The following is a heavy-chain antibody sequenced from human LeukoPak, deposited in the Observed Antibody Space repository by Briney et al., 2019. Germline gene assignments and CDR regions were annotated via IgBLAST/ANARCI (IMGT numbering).Heavy chain of an antibody. CDR3: ARDLFGSGSFYGF. Sequence: GGSLRLSCAASGFTFSTYSMNWVHQAPGKGLEWVSTITSSSAYIYYADSVKGRFTISRDNAKNSLYLQMNSLRAEDTAVYYCARDLFGSGSFYGFWGQGTLVTVSS. V-gene: IGHV3-21*06. D-gene: IGHD3-10*01. CDR2: ITSSSAYI. CDR1: GFTFSTYS. J-gene: IGHJ4*02.